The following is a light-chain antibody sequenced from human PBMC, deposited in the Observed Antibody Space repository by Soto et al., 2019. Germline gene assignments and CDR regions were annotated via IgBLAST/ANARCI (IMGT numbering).Light chain of an antibody. Sequence: QSALTQPPSASGSPGQSVTISCTGNSNDVGHSSFISWYQQHPGKGPKLIIYEVSKRPSGVPDRFSGSKSGNTASLSVSGLQDEDEADYFCNAPADNGTHVFGTGTKLTVL. V-gene: IGLV2-8*01. CDR1: SNDVGHSSF. CDR3: NAPADNGTHV. J-gene: IGLJ1*01. CDR2: EVS.